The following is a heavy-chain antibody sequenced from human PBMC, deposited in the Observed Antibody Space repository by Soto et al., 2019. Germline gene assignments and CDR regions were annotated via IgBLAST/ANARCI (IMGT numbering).Heavy chain of an antibody. J-gene: IGHJ6*02. V-gene: IGHV1-18*01. CDR3: ARDRIYCYGPHYYYYGMDV. CDR1: GYTFTSYG. Sequence: ASVKVSCKASGYTFTSYGISWVRQAPGQGLEWMGWISAYNGNTNYAQKLQGRVTMTTDTSTSTAYMELRSLRSDDTAVYYCARDRIYCYGPHYYYYGMDVWGQGTTVTVSS. CDR2: ISAYNGNT. D-gene: IGHD5-18*01.